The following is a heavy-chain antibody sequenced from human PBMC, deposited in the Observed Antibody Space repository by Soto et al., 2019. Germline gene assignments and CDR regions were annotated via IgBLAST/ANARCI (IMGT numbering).Heavy chain of an antibody. CDR1: GYTFTSYA. CDR3: ARGRLQLWSHIDY. CDR2: INAGNGNT. V-gene: IGHV1-3*01. Sequence: QVQLVQSGAEVKKPGASVKVSCKASGYTFTSYAMHWVRQAPGQRLEWMGWINAGNGNTKYSQKFQGRVTITRDTSASTAYMELSSLRSEDTAVYYCARGRLQLWSHIDYWGQGTLVTVSS. J-gene: IGHJ4*02. D-gene: IGHD5-18*01.